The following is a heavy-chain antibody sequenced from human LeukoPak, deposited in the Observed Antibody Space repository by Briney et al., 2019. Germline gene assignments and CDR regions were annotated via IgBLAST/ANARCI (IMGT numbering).Heavy chain of an antibody. D-gene: IGHD2-2*01. J-gene: IGHJ4*02. Sequence: GGALRLSCAASGFTFSSYSMNGVRQAPGKGVEWVSSISSSSSDIYYTDSVKGGVTISRHNPKNSLHLQMNSLRAEDTAVYYCACQPAANPEGWGQGTLVTVSS. CDR2: ISSSSSDI. CDR3: ACQPAANPEG. V-gene: IGHV3-21*01. CDR1: GFTFSSYS.